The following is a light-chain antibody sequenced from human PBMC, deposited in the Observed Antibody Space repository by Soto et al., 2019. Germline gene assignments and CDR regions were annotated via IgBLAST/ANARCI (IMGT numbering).Light chain of an antibody. Sequence: EIVLTQSPATLSLSPGERGTLSRRASESVTTYLAWYQQKPGQAPRLLVYDVSNRATSIPPRFSGSGSGTDFTLTISSLEPEDSAVYYCQQRHMWPITFGQGTRLE. CDR2: DVS. CDR1: ESVTTY. V-gene: IGKV3-11*01. CDR3: QQRHMWPIT. J-gene: IGKJ5*01.